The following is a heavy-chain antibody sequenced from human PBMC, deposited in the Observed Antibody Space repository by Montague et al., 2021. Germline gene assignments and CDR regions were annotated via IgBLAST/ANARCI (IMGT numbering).Heavy chain of an antibody. V-gene: IGHV3-23*01. J-gene: IGHJ4*02. CDR3: ARDGPRTHYFVC. Sequence: SLRLSCAASGFTFSSYAMSWVRQTPGQGLEWVSTMNAGSGNTYYADSVKGRFTISRDNSKNTLYLQMNSLRAEDTAVYYCARDGPRTHYFVCWGQGALVTVPS. CDR1: GFTFSSYA. D-gene: IGHD2-2*01. CDR2: MNAGSGNT.